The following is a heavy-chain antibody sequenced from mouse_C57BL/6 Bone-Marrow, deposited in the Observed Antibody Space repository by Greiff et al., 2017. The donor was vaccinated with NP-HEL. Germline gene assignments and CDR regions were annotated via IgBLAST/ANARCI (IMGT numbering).Heavy chain of an antibody. CDR1: GYTFTSYW. CDR3: AIRAPLRAWFAY. CDR2: IHPSDSDT. J-gene: IGHJ3*01. D-gene: IGHD1-1*01. Sequence: QVQLKQPGAELVKPGASVKVSCKASGYTFTSYWMHWVKQRPGQGLEWIGRIHPSDSDTNYNQKFKGKATLTVDKSSSTAYMQLSSLTSEDSAVYYCAIRAPLRAWFAYWGQGTLVTVSA. V-gene: IGHV1-74*01.